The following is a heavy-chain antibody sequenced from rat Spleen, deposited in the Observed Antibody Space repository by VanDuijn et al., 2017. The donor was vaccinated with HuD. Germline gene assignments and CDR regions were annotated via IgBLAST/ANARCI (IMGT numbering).Heavy chain of an antibody. CDR3: ARAGGGPNWFAY. D-gene: IGHD1-11*01. Sequence: VQLKESGPGLVQPSQTLSLTCTVSGFSLTSYHVHWVRQPSGKGLEWMGVIWTGGSTEYNSALKSRLSISRDTSKSQVFLKMNSLQTEDTATYYCARAGGGPNWFAYWGQGTLVTVSS. CDR2: IWTGGST. CDR1: GFSLTSYH. V-gene: IGHV2-30*01. J-gene: IGHJ3*01.